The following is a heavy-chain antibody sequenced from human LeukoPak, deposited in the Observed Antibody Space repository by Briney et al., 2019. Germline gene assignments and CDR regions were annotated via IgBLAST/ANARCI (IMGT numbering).Heavy chain of an antibody. V-gene: IGHV4-59*01. J-gene: IGHJ5*02. CDR2: IYYSGST. CDR3: ARVPPNDYGDYAEPLDP. D-gene: IGHD4-17*01. CDR1: GGSISSYY. Sequence: SETLSLTCTVSGGSISSYYWSWIRQPPGKGLEWIGYIYYSGSTNYNPSLKSRVTISVDTSKNQFSLKLSSVTAADTAVYYCARVPPNDYGDYAEPLDPWGQGTLVTVSS.